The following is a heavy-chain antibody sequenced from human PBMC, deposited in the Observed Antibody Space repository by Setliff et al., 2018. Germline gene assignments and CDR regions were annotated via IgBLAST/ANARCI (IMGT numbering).Heavy chain of an antibody. CDR2: SDHGGNT. CDR3: ARHSKAAAGTRIFDP. Sequence: KPSETLSLTCAVYGDSFSDYYWSWIRQSPGKGLEWIGESDHGGNTTIHPSLKSRLTMSVDTSKNQFSLKMTSLTVADTAVYFCARHSKAAAGTRIFDPWGQGTLVTVSS. J-gene: IGHJ5*02. V-gene: IGHV4-34*01. CDR1: GDSFSDYY. D-gene: IGHD6-13*01.